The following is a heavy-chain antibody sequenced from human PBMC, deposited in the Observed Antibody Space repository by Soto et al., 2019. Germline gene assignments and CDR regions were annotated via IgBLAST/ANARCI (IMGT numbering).Heavy chain of an antibody. Sequence: EVQLVESGGGLVQPGGSLRLSCVGSGFRFNEYEINWVRQAPGKGLEWISYINSGGSLIYYAASVKGRFTISRDNYKDSVYLQMNRLRADDTALYYCAREPSYGQSATIVGEFWGQGTLVTVSS. CDR3: AREPSYGQSATIVGEF. D-gene: IGHD3-10*01. CDR1: GFRFNEYE. J-gene: IGHJ4*02. CDR2: INSGGSLI. V-gene: IGHV3-48*03.